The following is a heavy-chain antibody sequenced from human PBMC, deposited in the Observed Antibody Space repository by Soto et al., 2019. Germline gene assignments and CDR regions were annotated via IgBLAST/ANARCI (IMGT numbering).Heavy chain of an antibody. CDR2: INPNSGGT. CDR3: ARDARSRWLQLGYFDY. D-gene: IGHD6-19*01. Sequence: ASVKVSCKASGYTFTGYYMHWVRQAHGQGLEWMGWINPNSGGTNYAQKFQGRVTMTRDTSISTAYMELSRLRSDDTAVYYCARDARSRWLQLGYFDYWGQGTLVTVSS. V-gene: IGHV1-2*02. J-gene: IGHJ4*02. CDR1: GYTFTGYY.